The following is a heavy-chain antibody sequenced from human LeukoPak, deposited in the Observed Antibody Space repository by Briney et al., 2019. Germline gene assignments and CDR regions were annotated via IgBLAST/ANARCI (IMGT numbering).Heavy chain of an antibody. J-gene: IGHJ4*02. V-gene: IGHV4-59*01. Sequence: SETLSLTCTVSGGSISSYYWSRIRQPPGKGLEWIGYIYYSGSTNYNPSLKSRVTISVDTSKNQFSLKLSSVTAADTAVYYCARGRRYFDPSDYWGQGTLVTVSS. CDR2: IYYSGST. CDR3: ARGRRYFDPSDY. CDR1: GGSISSYY. D-gene: IGHD3-9*01.